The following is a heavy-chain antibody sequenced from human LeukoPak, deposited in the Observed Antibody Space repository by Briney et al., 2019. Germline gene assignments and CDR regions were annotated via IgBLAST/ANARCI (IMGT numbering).Heavy chain of an antibody. J-gene: IGHJ4*02. CDR2: IYHSGST. D-gene: IGHD2/OR15-2a*01. V-gene: IGHV4-38-2*02. CDR1: AYSISSGYY. CDR3: ARDRRYFSF. Sequence: SETLSLTCTVSAYSISSGYYWGWIRQPPGKGLEWIGSIYHSGSTYYNPSLKSRVTISVDTSKNQLSLKLSSVTAADTAVYYCARDRRYFSFWGQGTLVTVSS.